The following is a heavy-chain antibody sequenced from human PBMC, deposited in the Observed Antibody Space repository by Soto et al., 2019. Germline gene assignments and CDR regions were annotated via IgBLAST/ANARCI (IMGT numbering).Heavy chain of an antibody. D-gene: IGHD1-26*01. V-gene: IGHV1-24*01. CDR2: FDPEDGET. CDR3: ATFRKWELPGPLVY. J-gene: IGHJ4*02. Sequence: ASVKVSCKVSGYTLTQLSMHWVRQAPGKGLEWMGGFDPEDGETIYAQKFQGRVTMTEDTSTDTAYMELGSLRSEDTAAYYCATFRKWELPGPLVYWGQGTLVTVSS. CDR1: GYTLTQLS.